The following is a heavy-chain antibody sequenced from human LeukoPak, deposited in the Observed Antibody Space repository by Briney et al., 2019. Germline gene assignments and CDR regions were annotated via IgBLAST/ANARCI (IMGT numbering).Heavy chain of an antibody. CDR2: IYSGGST. V-gene: IGHV3-66*01. D-gene: IGHD3-10*01. Sequence: GGSLRLSCAASGFTVSNNYMAWVRQAPGKGLEWVSVIYSGGSTYYADSVKGRFSISRDNSKNRLYLQMSSLRAEDTAVYYYARGLLVRGIVHPNFDYWGQGTLVTVSS. J-gene: IGHJ4*02. CDR3: ARGLLVRGIVHPNFDY. CDR1: GFTVSNNY.